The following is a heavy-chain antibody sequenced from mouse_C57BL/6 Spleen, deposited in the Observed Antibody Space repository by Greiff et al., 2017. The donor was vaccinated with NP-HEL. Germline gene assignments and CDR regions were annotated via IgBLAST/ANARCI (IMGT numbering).Heavy chain of an antibody. CDR2: IRNKANGYTT. J-gene: IGHJ4*01. CDR3: ARYTPVLLPMDY. Sequence: EVKLMESGGGLVQPGGSLSLSCAASGFTFTDYYMSWVRQPPGKALEWLGFIRNKANGYTTEYSASVKGRFTISRDNSQSILYLQMNALRAEDSATYYCARYTPVLLPMDYWGQGTSVTVSS. D-gene: IGHD1-1*01. CDR1: GFTFTDYY. V-gene: IGHV7-3*01.